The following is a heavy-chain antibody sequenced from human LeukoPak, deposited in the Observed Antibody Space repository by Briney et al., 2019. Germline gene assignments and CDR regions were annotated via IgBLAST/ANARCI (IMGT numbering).Heavy chain of an antibody. Sequence: SETLSLTCTVSGGSISSGGYYWSWIRQPPGKGLEWIGYIYHSGSTYYNPSLKSRITISVDRSKNQFSLKLSSVTAADTAVYYCARGLGGRFLEWLLDYFDYWGQGTLVTVSS. CDR2: IYHSGST. V-gene: IGHV4-30-2*01. J-gene: IGHJ4*02. CDR3: ARGLGGRFLEWLLDYFDY. CDR1: GGSISSGGYY. D-gene: IGHD3-3*01.